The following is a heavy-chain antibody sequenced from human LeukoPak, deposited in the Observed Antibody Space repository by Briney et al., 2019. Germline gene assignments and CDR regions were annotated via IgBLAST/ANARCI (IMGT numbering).Heavy chain of an antibody. CDR2: ISYDGSNK. CDR1: GFTFSSYA. V-gene: IGHV3-30-3*01. CDR3: ARVSTVTTFYYYYGMDV. D-gene: IGHD4-17*01. J-gene: IGHJ6*02. Sequence: GGSLRLSCAASGFTFSSYAMHWVRQAPGKGLEWVAVISYDGSNKYYADSVKGRFTISGDNSKNTLYLQMNSLRAEDTAVYYCARVSTVTTFYYYYGMDVWGQGTTVTVSS.